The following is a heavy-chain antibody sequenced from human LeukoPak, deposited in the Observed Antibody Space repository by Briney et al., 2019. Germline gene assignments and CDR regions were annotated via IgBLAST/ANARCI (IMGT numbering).Heavy chain of an antibody. D-gene: IGHD5-24*01. J-gene: IGHJ2*01. CDR2: IYTSGST. CDR1: GGSISSGSYY. CDR3: ARGMATTSPFDL. V-gene: IGHV4-61*02. Sequence: PSETLSLTCTVSGGSISSGSYYWSWLRQPAGRGLEWLGRIYTSGSTNYNPSLKSRVTISVDTSKNQFSLKLSSVTAADTAVYYCARGMATTSPFDLWGRGTLVTVSS.